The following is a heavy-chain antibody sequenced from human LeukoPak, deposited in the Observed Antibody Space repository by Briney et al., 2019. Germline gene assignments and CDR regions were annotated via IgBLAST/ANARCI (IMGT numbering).Heavy chain of an antibody. V-gene: IGHV4-61*01. CDR1: GASISIGSYH. CDR2: FHYSRST. J-gene: IGHJ4*02. D-gene: IGHD3-3*01. CDR3: AGRSSIWSGYQDTLYYFDS. Sequence: PSDTLALTCTVSGASISIGSYHWSWIRQPPGKGLEWIGYFHYSRSTNYNPSLKSRVTISVDTSKNQFSLKLSSVTAADTAVYYCAGRSSIWSGYQDTLYYFDSWGQGTLVTVSS.